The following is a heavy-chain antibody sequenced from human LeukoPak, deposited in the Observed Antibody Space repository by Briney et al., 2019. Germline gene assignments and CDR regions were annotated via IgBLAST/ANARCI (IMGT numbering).Heavy chain of an antibody. CDR2: INPSGGST. D-gene: IGHD6-19*01. J-gene: IGHJ4*02. Sequence: ASVKVSCKASGYTFTSYYMHWVRQAPGQGLEWMGIINPSGGSTSYAQKFQGGVTMTRDTSTSTVYMELSSLRSEDTAVFYCARSIAVADDYWGQGTLVTVSS. CDR1: GYTFTSYY. CDR3: ARSIAVADDY. V-gene: IGHV1-46*01.